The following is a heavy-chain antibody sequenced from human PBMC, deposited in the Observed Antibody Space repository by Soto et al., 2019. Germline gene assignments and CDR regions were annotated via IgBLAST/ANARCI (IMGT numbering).Heavy chain of an antibody. CDR2: IYYSGST. CDR1: GVSISNYY. Sequence: PSETLSLTCTVSGVSISNYYWSWIRQPPGKGLEWIGYIYYSGSTNYNPSLKSRITISADTSKNQVSLKLTSVTAADTAVYSCARHPVRGILGDYYMDVWGKGTTVTVSS. V-gene: IGHV4-59*08. J-gene: IGHJ6*03. D-gene: IGHD3-10*01. CDR3: ARHPVRGILGDYYMDV.